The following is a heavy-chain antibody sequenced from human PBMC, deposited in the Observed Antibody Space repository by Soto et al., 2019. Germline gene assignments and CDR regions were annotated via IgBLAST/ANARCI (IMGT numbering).Heavy chain of an antibody. V-gene: IGHV4-34*01. Sequence: SETLSLTCAVYGGSFSGYYWSWIRQPPGKGLEWIGEINHSGSTNYNPPLKNRVTISVDTSKNQFSLKLSSVTAADTAVYYCARGSSSSWFNWFDPWGQGTLVTVS. J-gene: IGHJ5*02. CDR3: ARGSSSSWFNWFDP. CDR1: GGSFSGYY. D-gene: IGHD6-13*01. CDR2: INHSGST.